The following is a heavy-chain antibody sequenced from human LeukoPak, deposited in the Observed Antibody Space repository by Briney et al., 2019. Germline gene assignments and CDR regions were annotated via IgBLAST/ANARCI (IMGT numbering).Heavy chain of an antibody. CDR3: ARDTSYDILTGYSRSPYYYGMDV. CDR1: GGSISSSSYY. D-gene: IGHD3-9*01. Sequence: SETLSLTCTVSGGSISSSSYYWGWIRQPPGKGLEWIGSIYYSGSTYYNPSLKSRVTISVDTSKNQFSLKLSSVTAADTAVYYCARDTSYDILTGYSRSPYYYGMDVWGQGTTVTVSS. CDR2: IYYSGST. V-gene: IGHV4-39*07. J-gene: IGHJ6*02.